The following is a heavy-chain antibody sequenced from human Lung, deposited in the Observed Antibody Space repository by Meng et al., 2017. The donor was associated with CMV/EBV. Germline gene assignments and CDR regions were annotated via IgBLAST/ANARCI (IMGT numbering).Heavy chain of an antibody. V-gene: IGHV5-51*01. J-gene: IGHJ3*02. D-gene: IGHD2-2*02. CDR2: IYPGDSDT. CDR1: GYSFTSYW. CDR3: ARQLYCSSTSCYTNAVDI. Sequence: EXXKISCKGSGYSFTSYWIGWMRQMPGKGLEWMGIIYPGDSDTRYSPSFQGQVTISADKSISTAYLQWSSLKASDTAMYYCARQLYCSSTSCYTNAVDISGQGTIVTVSS.